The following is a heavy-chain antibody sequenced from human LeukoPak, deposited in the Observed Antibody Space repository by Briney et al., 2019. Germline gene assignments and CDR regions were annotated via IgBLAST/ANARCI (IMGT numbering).Heavy chain of an antibody. Sequence: GGTLRLFCAASGFTLRSNYMSWVRGPPGRGLVGGSIIYSGGTTYYADSVKGRFTISRDNSKNTLFLQMDSLRPEDTAVYYCARATESSGCCTFDYWGQGTLVTVSS. J-gene: IGHJ4*02. V-gene: IGHV3-53*01. CDR1: GFTLRSNY. CDR2: IYSGGTT. D-gene: IGHD6-19*01. CDR3: ARATESSGCCTFDY.